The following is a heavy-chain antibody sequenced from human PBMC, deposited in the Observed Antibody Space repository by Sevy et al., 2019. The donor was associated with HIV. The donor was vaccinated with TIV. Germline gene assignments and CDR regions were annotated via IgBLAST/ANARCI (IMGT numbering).Heavy chain of an antibody. CDR1: GFSFTNYW. J-gene: IGHJ3*01. V-gene: IGHV5-51*01. CDR2: IYPDDSDT. Sequence: GESLKISCKGAGFSFTNYWIGWVRQMPGKGLEWMGNIYPDDSDTIYSPSFQGQVTISADKSITTAYLHWSSLKASDTAIYYCARRGNNEEGAFDFWGQGTMVTVSS. CDR3: ARRGNNEEGAFDF.